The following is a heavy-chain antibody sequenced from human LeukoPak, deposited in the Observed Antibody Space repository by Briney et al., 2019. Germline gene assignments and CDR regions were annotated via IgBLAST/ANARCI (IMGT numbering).Heavy chain of an antibody. V-gene: IGHV2-5*02. CDR3: AHTTQLQLCSTGVRFDP. Sequence: SGPTLVKPTQTLTLTCTFSGFSLSTSGVGVGWIRQPPGKALEWLALIYWDDDKRYSPSLKSRHTITKDTSKNQVVLTMTNMDPVDPATYYCAHTTQLQLCSTGVRFDPWGQGTLVTVSS. J-gene: IGHJ5*02. CDR2: IYWDDDK. D-gene: IGHD5-18*01. CDR1: GFSLSTSGVG.